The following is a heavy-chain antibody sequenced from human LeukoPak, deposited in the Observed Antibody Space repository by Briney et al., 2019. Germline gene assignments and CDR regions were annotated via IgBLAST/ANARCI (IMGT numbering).Heavy chain of an antibody. CDR1: GGSISSSSYY. J-gene: IGHJ4*02. CDR3: ARDIVVTGGYFDY. CDR2: IYYSGST. D-gene: IGHD2-21*01. V-gene: IGHV4-39*07. Sequence: SETLSLTCTVSGGSISSSSYYWGWIRQPPGKGLEWIGRIYYSGSTYYNPSLKSRVTISVDTSKNQFSLKLSSVTAADTAVYYCARDIVVTGGYFDYWGQGTLVTVSS.